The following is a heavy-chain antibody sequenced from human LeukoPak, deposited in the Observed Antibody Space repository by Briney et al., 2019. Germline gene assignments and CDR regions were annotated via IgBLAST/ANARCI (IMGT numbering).Heavy chain of an antibody. J-gene: IGHJ4*02. D-gene: IGHD6-19*01. CDR2: INPNSGGT. CDR3: AREPRPRGGWFVSE. CDR1: GYEFIDYY. V-gene: IGHV1-2*02. Sequence: GASVKVSCKSSGYEFIDYYMHWVRQAPGQGLEWMGWINPNSGGTNYAQKFQGRVSMTRDTSINTLYMDLSSLRSDDTAVYYCAREPRPRGGWFVSEWGQGTRVTVSS.